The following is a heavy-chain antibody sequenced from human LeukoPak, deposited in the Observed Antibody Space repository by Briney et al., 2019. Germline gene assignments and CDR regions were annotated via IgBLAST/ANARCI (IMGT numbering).Heavy chain of an antibody. D-gene: IGHD5-12*01. CDR3: ARGARVATIIGYYYGMDV. V-gene: IGHV1-69*02. CDR1: GGTFSSYT. J-gene: IGHJ6*02. CDR2: IIPILGIA. Sequence: SVKVSCKASGGTFSSYTISWVRQAPGQGLEWMGRIIPILGIANYAQKFQGRVTITADKSTSTAYMELSSLRSEDTAVYYCARGARVATIIGYYYGMDVWGQGTTATVSS.